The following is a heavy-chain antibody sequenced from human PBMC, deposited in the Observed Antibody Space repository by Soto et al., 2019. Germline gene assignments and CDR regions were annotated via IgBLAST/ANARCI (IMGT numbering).Heavy chain of an antibody. V-gene: IGHV3-30-3*02. CDR1: VFIVKNYA. J-gene: IGHJ4*02. Sequence: GSLRLSCEVSVFIVKNYAMNWVRQAPGKGLEWVATITYEGRSKYYAESVKGRFAISRDNSKSTLNLQMNTLRVDDSAIYYCAKSSGGSSSMGMDYWGQGILVTVSS. D-gene: IGHD2-15*01. CDR3: AKSSGGSSSMGMDY. CDR2: ITYEGRSK.